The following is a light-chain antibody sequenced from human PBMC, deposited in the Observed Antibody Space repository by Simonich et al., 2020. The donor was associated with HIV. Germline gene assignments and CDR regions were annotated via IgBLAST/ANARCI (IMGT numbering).Light chain of an antibody. CDR3: QVWDSSSDHVV. J-gene: IGLJ3*02. CDR1: NIGSES. CDR2: DDN. Sequence: SDVLTQPPSVSVAPGKTARITCGGKNIGSESVHWYQQKAGQAPVMVVYDDNDRPSGTPARFSGSNSGNTATLSISRVEAGDEADYYCQVWDSSSDHVVFGGGTKLTVL. V-gene: IGLV3-21*03.